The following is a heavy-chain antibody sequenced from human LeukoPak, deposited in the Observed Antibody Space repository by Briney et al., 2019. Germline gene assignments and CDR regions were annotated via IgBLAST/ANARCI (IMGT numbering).Heavy chain of an antibody. Sequence: GGSLRLSCAASGLVFSSYTMGWVRHAPGKGLEWVSSSTPATDSTNYADSVQGRFTISRDNAKKTAYLQMNSLRAEDTAVYYCAREKAIAAAGMGGYFDYWGQGTLVTVSS. J-gene: IGHJ4*02. CDR3: AREKAIAAAGMGGYFDY. CDR1: GLVFSSYT. D-gene: IGHD6-13*01. V-gene: IGHV3-21*01. CDR2: STPATDST.